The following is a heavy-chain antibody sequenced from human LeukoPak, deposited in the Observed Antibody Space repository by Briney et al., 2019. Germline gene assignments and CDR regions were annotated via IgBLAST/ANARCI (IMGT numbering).Heavy chain of an antibody. D-gene: IGHD3-3*01. CDR2: FDPEDGET. CDR1: GYTLTELS. J-gene: IGHJ4*02. Sequence: ASVKVSCKVSGYTLTELSMHWVRQAPGKGLEWMGGFDPEDGETIYAQKFQGRVTMTEDTSTDTAYMELRSLRSDDTAVYYCARDNPTPYYDFWSGYSHFDYWGQGTLVTVSS. CDR3: ARDNPTPYYDFWSGYSHFDY. V-gene: IGHV1-24*01.